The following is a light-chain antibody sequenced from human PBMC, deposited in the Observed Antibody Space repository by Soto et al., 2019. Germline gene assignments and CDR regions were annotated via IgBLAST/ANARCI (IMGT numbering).Light chain of an antibody. J-gene: IGLJ1*01. CDR1: RSDVGRYKY. V-gene: IGLV2-8*01. CDR3: SSYAGSNNRV. CDR2: EVS. Sequence: QSVLTEPAAVSGCPGQSITISCTGSRSDVGRYKYVSWYQQHPGKAPKLLIYEVSKRPSGVPDRFSGSKSGNTASLTVSGLQAEDEADYYCSSYAGSNNRVFGTGTKVTVL.